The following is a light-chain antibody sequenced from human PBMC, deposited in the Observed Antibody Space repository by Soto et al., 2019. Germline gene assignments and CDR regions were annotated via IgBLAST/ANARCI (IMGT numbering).Light chain of an antibody. CDR3: QQYGSSPFT. CDR2: GAS. CDR1: QSVSRSY. Sequence: EIVLTQSPATLSLSPGERATLSCRASQSVSRSYLAWYQQKPGQAPRLLIYGASSRATGIPDRFSGSGSGTDFTLTISRLEPEDFAVYYCQQYGSSPFTFGQGTRLEIK. J-gene: IGKJ5*01. V-gene: IGKV3-20*01.